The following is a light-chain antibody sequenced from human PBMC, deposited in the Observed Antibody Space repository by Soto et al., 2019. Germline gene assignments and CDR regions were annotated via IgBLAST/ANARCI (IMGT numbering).Light chain of an antibody. V-gene: IGLV2-14*03. CDR2: DVS. CDR1: SSDVGGYNY. CDR3: NSYTTSSTYV. J-gene: IGLJ1*01. Sequence: QSALTQPASVSGSPGQSITISCTGTSSDVGGYNYVSWYQHHPGKAPKLMICDVSNRPSGVSNRFSGSKSGNTASLTISGLQADDEADYYCNSYTTSSTYVFGTGTKLTVL.